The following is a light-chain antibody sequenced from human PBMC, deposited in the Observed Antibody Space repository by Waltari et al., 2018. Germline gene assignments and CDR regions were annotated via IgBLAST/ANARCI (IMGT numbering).Light chain of an antibody. CDR3: QQRSNWPWT. V-gene: IGKV3-11*01. CDR2: EAS. CDR1: QKVSSY. J-gene: IGKJ1*01. Sequence: EIVLTQSPATLSLSPGERTTPSCRASQKVSSYLAWSQQKPGQAPRLLIYEASNRATGIPARFSGRWSGTDFTLTISSLEPEDFAVYYCQQRSNWPWTFGQGTKVEIK.